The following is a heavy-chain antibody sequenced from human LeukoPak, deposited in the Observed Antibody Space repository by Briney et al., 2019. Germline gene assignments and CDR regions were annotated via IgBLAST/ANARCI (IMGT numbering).Heavy chain of an antibody. V-gene: IGHV4-34*01. CDR3: ARVLREPYYYYYYYMDV. D-gene: IGHD1-26*01. Sequence: SSETLSLTCAVYGGSFSGYYWSWIRQPPGKGLEWIGEINHSGSTNYNPSLKSRVTISVDTSKNQFSLKLSSVTAADTAVYYCARVLREPYYYYYYYMDVWGKGTTVTVSS. CDR1: GGSFSGYY. CDR2: INHSGST. J-gene: IGHJ6*03.